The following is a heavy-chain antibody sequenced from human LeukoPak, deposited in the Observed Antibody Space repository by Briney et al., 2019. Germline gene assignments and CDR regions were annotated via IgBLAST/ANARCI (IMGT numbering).Heavy chain of an antibody. D-gene: IGHD3-10*01. J-gene: IGHJ4*02. CDR2: ISSNGGST. Sequence: GGSLRLSCSAAGFTFSRYAMHWVRQAPGKGLEYVSAISSNGGSTYYADSVKGRFTISRDNSRNTLHLQMSSLRVEDTAVYYCVKDSSSGSYFDYWGQGTLVTVSS. CDR3: VKDSSSGSYFDY. CDR1: GFTFSRYA. V-gene: IGHV3-64D*06.